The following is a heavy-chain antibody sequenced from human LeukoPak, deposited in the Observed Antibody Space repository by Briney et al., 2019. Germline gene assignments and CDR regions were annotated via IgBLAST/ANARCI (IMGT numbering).Heavy chain of an antibody. CDR1: GGTFSSYA. CDR3: ARETPGGITGTTLGY. V-gene: IGHV1-69*05. CDR2: IIPIFGTA. J-gene: IGHJ4*02. Sequence: SVKVSCKASGGTFSSYAISWVRQAPGQGLEWMGGIIPIFGTANYAQKFQGRVTITTDESTSTAYMELSSLKSEDTAVYYCARETPGGITGTTLGYWGQGTLVTVSS. D-gene: IGHD1-20*01.